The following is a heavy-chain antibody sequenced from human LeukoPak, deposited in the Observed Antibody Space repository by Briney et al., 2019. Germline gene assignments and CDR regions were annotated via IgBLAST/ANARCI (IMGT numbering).Heavy chain of an antibody. V-gene: IGHV4-39*07. CDR3: ARERSPLWFGELNAAFDY. CDR2: IYHSGST. Sequence: SETLSLTCTVSGGSISSSSYYWGWIRQPPGKGLEWIGSIYHSGSTYYNPSLKSRVTISVDTSKNQFSLKLSSVTAADTAVYYCARERSPLWFGELNAAFDYWGQGTLVTVSS. J-gene: IGHJ4*02. D-gene: IGHD3-10*01. CDR1: GGSISSSSYY.